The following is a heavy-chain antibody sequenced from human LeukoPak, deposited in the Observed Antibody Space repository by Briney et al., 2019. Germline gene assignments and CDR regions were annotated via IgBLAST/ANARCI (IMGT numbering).Heavy chain of an antibody. CDR1: GFTFSSYS. Sequence: GGSLRLSCAASGFTFSSYSMNWVRQAPGEGLEWVSSISNSSSYIYYADSVKGRFTISRDNAKNSLYLQMNSLRAEDTAVYYCAKLVATIDVDYWGQGTLVTVSS. J-gene: IGHJ4*02. D-gene: IGHD5-12*01. CDR3: AKLVATIDVDY. CDR2: ISNSSSYI. V-gene: IGHV3-21*01.